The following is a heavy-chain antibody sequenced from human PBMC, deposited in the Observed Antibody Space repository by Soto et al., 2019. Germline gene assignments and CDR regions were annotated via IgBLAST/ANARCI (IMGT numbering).Heavy chain of an antibody. CDR1: GYTFSVYV. CDR3: AGASRSLLGYFGY. V-gene: IGHV3-30*03. CDR2: ISYDGSNK. D-gene: IGHD6-13*01. Sequence: PGWSLRLSCAAAGYTFSVYVVDLVRQAPGKGLEWVAVISYDGSNKYYVDSVKGRFTISRDNAKNSLSLQMNSLRAEDIAVYYCAGASRSLLGYFGYWGEGTLVTVYS. J-gene: IGHJ4*02.